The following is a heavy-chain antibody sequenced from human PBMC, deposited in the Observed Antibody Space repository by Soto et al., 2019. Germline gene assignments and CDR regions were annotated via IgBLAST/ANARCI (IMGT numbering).Heavy chain of an antibody. V-gene: IGHV4-59*08. Sequence: SETLSLTCTVSGGSISSYYWSWIRQPPGKGLEWIGYIYYSGSTNYNPSLKSRVTISVDTSKNQFSLKLSSVTAADTAVYYCARIDHNDYGDSGYAFDIWGQGTMVTVSS. CDR1: GGSISSYY. CDR2: IYYSGST. J-gene: IGHJ3*02. CDR3: ARIDHNDYGDSGYAFDI. D-gene: IGHD4-17*01.